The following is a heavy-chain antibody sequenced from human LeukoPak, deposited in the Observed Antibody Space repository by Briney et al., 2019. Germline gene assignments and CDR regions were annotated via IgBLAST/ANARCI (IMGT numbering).Heavy chain of an antibody. CDR1: RFTFSSYG. CDR2: ISYDGSNK. J-gene: IGHJ5*02. D-gene: IGHD2-21*01. Sequence: AGGSLRLSCAASRFTFSSYGMHWVRQAPGKGLEWAAVISYDGSNKYYADSVKGRFTISRDNSKNTLYLQMNILRLEDTAVYYCAREVSTQAIHGFDPWGQGTLVTVSS. V-gene: IGHV3-30*03. CDR3: AREVSTQAIHGFDP.